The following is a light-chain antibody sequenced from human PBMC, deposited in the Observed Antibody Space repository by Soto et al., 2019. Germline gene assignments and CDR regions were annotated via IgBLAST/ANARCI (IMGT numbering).Light chain of an antibody. Sequence: DIVMTQSPDSLPVTPGEPASISCRSSQSLLHSNGYNYLDWYLQKPGQSPQLLIYLGSNRASGVPDRFSGSGSGTDFTLKISRVEAEDVGVYYCMQALQTPTFGQGTKVDIK. V-gene: IGKV2-28*01. J-gene: IGKJ1*01. CDR2: LGS. CDR3: MQALQTPT. CDR1: QSLLHSNGYNY.